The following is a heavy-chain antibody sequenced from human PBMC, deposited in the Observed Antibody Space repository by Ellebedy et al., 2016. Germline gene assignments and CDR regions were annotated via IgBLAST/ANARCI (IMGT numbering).Heavy chain of an antibody. J-gene: IGHJ4*02. V-gene: IGHV3-48*04. CDR3: ARTTVATITRYFDY. Sequence: GESLKISXAASGFTFSSYSMNWVRQAPGKGLEWVSYISSSSSTIYYADSVKGRFTISRDNAKNSLYLQMNSLRAEDTAVYYCARTTVATITRYFDYWGQGTLVTVSS. CDR1: GFTFSSYS. CDR2: ISSSSSTI. D-gene: IGHD5-12*01.